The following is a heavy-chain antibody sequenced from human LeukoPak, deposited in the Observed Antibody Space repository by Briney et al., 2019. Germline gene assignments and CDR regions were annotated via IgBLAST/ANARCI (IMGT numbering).Heavy chain of an antibody. D-gene: IGHD6-13*01. CDR1: GFTFRSYW. J-gene: IGHJ3*02. V-gene: IGHV3-7*04. CDR3: ARPDEQQLVRDAFDI. CDR2: IDQDGSGK. Sequence: PGGSLRLSCAASGFTFRSYWMGWVRQAPGKGLEWAANIDQDGSGKYYVDSVKGRFTISRDNAKNSLYLQMNSLRAEDTAVYYCARPDEQQLVRDAFDIWGQGTMVTVSS.